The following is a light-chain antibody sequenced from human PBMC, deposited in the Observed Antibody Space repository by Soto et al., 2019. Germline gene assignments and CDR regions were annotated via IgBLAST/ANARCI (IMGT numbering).Light chain of an antibody. CDR1: QSVLYSSNNQNY. J-gene: IGKJ2*01. Sequence: DIVMTQSPDSLAVSLGERATINCKSSQSVLYSSNNQNYLGWFQQKPGQTPKLLIYWASTRDSGVPDRFSGSGSGTDCTLTINSRQAEEVAVYYWQQYYSPPYTFGQGTRLEIK. V-gene: IGKV4-1*01. CDR2: WAS. CDR3: QQYYSPPYT.